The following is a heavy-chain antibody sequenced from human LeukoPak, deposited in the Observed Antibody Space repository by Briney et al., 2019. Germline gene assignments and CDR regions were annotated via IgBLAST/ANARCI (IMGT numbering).Heavy chain of an antibody. D-gene: IGHD3-22*01. V-gene: IGHV1-18*01. CDR3: AREWGHYYDA. CDR2: VSPYNGNT. Sequence: GASVKVSCKASGYSFTTYGITWVRQAPGQGLEWMGWVSPYNGNTSYAQHLQGRVTMTTDTSTTTAYMELRSLRSDDTAIYYCAREWGHYYDAWGQGTMVTVSS. J-gene: IGHJ3*01. CDR1: GYSFTTYG.